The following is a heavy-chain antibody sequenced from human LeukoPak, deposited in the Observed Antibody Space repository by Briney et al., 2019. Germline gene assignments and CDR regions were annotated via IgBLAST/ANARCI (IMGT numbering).Heavy chain of an antibody. V-gene: IGHV1-18*01. CDR2: ISAYNGNT. J-gene: IGHJ6*02. CDR3: ARGPLYSSGWGSYYYYGMDV. D-gene: IGHD6-19*01. CDR1: GYTFTSYG. Sequence: ASVKVSCKASGYTFTSYGISWVRQAPGQGLEWMGWISAYNGNTNYAQKLQGKVTMTTDTSTSTAYMELRSLRSDDTAVYYCARGPLYSSGWGSYYYYGMDVWGQGTTVTVSS.